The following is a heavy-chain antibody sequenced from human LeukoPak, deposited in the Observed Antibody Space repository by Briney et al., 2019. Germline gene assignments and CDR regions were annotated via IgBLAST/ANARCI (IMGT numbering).Heavy chain of an antibody. CDR1: RFHFISYW. Sequence: PGGSLLLSCSASRFHFISYWMSWVRPAPGKGLEWVANIKQDGSEKYYVDSVKGRFTISRDNAKNSLYLQMNSLRAEDTAVYYCARLSDEAFYDFWSGYRDYWGQGTLVTVSS. V-gene: IGHV3-7*01. J-gene: IGHJ4*02. D-gene: IGHD3-3*01. CDR2: IKQDGSEK. CDR3: ARLSDEAFYDFWSGYRDY.